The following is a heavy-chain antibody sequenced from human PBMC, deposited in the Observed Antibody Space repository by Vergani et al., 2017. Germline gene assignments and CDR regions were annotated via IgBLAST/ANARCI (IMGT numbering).Heavy chain of an antibody. CDR3: ARGRVVVSTGRTFEF. Sequence: EVQLVESGGGLVQPGGSLRLSCAASGFLFSDYWLNWVRQSPAEGLEWVANIKQDGSEEFYVDSVKGRFTISRDNAKNSVFLQINGLRADDTAVYYCARGRVVVSTGRTFEFWGQGTTVTVSS. J-gene: IGHJ3*01. V-gene: IGHV3-7*01. D-gene: IGHD2-15*01. CDR1: GFLFSDYW. CDR2: IKQDGSEE.